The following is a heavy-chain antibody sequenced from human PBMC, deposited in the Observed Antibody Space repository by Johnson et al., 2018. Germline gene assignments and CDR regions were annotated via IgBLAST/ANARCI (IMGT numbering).Heavy chain of an antibody. Sequence: VQLQESGGGLVQPGGSLRLSCAASGFTFSSYWMHWVRQAPGTGRVWVSRINSDGSSTSYADSVKGRFTISRDNAKNTLYRRMNSLIAEETAVYYCARAWGPTYYYDSSGYYYPVAFDIWGQGTMVTVSS. J-gene: IGHJ3*02. CDR2: INSDGSST. V-gene: IGHV3-74*01. CDR1: GFTFSSYW. CDR3: ARAWGPTYYYDSSGYYYPVAFDI. D-gene: IGHD3-22*01.